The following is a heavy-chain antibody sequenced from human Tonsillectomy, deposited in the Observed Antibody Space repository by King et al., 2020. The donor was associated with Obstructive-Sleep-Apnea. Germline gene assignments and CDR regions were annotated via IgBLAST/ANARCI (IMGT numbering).Heavy chain of an antibody. Sequence: QLVQSGAEVKKPGASVKVSCQASGYTFTSYGISWVRQAPGQGLEWMGWISVYNGNTNYAQKFQGRVTMTTDTSTSTAYMELRSLGSDDTAVNYCAKTPAGTFARGRMDVWGQGTTVIVSS. CDR2: ISVYNGNT. CDR3: AKTPAGTFARGRMDV. J-gene: IGHJ6*02. V-gene: IGHV1-18*04. D-gene: IGHD6-13*01. CDR1: GYTFTSYG.